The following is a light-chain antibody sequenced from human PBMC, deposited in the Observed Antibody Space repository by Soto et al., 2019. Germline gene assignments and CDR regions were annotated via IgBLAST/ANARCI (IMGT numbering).Light chain of an antibody. CDR3: SSYTSSSTRV. V-gene: IGLV2-14*01. CDR2: EVS. Sequence: QSYLTQPASVYGSAGQSITIACTGTSSDVGGYNYVSWYQQHPGKAPKLMIYEVSNRPSGVSNRFSGSKSGNTASLTISGLQAEDEADYYCSSYTSSSTRVFGTGTKVTVL. CDR1: SSDVGGYNY. J-gene: IGLJ1*01.